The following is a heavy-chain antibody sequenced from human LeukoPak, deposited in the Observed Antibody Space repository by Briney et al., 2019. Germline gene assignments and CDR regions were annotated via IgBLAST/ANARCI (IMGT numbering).Heavy chain of an antibody. J-gene: IGHJ4*02. D-gene: IGHD3-22*01. CDR1: GYTFTSHY. Sequence: GASVRVSYTASGYTFTSHYMHWVRQAPGQGLEWMGVLNPSGGNTNYAQKFQGRVTMTRDTSTSTVYMELSSLISDDTAVYYCARGRTGSYYDTSGYFDYWGQGTLVTVSS. CDR3: ARGRTGSYYDTSGYFDY. CDR2: LNPSGGNT. V-gene: IGHV1-46*01.